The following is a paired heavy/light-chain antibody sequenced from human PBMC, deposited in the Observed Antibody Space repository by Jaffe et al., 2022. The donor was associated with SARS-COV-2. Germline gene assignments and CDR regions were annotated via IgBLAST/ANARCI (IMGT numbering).Heavy chain of an antibody. CDR1: GDSVSGNTVA. CDR2: TYYRSKWYN. Sequence: QVQLQQSGPGLVKPSQTLSLTCAISGDSVSGNTVAWNWIRQSPSRGLEWLGRTYYRSKWYNDYAVSVKSRITINPDTSKNQFSLQLSSVTPADTAVYYCARGDRRALDYWGQGALVTVSS. CDR3: ARGDRRALDY. D-gene: IGHD3-22*01. V-gene: IGHV6-1*01. J-gene: IGHJ4*02.
Light chain of an antibody. Sequence: DIQMTQSPSSVSASVGDSVTITCRASQSIGSWVAWYQQKPGKAPKLLIYTASNLESGAPSRFSGSGSGTDFTLTISSLQPEDFATYYCQQGDSFPLLTFGGGTKVEIK. CDR2: TAS. J-gene: IGKJ4*01. V-gene: IGKV1-12*01. CDR1: QSIGSW. CDR3: QQGDSFPLLT.